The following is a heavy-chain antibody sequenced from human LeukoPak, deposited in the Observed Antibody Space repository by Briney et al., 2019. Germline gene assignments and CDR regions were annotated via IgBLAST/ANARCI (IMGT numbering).Heavy chain of an antibody. V-gene: IGHV4-59*08. CDR2: IYYSGST. CDR3: ARHRQGYDEFDY. D-gene: IGHD5-12*01. Sequence: PSETLSLTCTVSGGSISSYYWSWIRQPPGKGLEWIGYIYYSGSTNYNPSLKSRVTISVDTSKNQFSLKLSSVTAADTAVYYCARHRQGYDEFDYWGQGTLVTVAS. CDR1: GGSISSYY. J-gene: IGHJ4*02.